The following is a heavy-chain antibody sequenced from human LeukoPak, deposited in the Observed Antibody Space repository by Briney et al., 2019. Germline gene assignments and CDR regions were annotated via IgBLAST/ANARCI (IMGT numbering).Heavy chain of an antibody. CDR2: ITASGTAM. D-gene: IGHD5-18*01. Sequence: PGGSLRLSCAASGFTFSSYSMNWVRQAPGKGLEWVSHITASGTAMFYADSVKGRFTISRDNAENSLYLQMNSLRAEDTAVYYCAKEIDPGYSYGAFGPWGQGTLVTVSS. CDR1: GFTFSSYS. V-gene: IGHV3-48*04. J-gene: IGHJ5*02. CDR3: AKEIDPGYSYGAFGP.